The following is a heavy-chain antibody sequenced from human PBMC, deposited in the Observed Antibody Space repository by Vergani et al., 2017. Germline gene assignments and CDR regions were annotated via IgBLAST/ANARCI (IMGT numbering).Heavy chain of an antibody. CDR3: ARRDSSSPALDY. CDR2: IGTAGDT. Sequence: EVQLVESGGGLVQPGGSLRLSCAASGFTFSTYDMHWVRQATGKGLEWVSAIGTAGDTYYPGSVKGRFTIPRENAKNSLYLQMNGLRAGDTAVYYCARRDSSSPALDYWGQGTWSPSPQ. D-gene: IGHD6-6*01. J-gene: IGHJ4*02. V-gene: IGHV3-13*01. CDR1: GFTFSTYD.